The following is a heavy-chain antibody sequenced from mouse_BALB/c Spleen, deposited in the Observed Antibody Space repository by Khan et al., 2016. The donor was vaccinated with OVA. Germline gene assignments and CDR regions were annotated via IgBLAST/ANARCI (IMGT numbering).Heavy chain of an antibody. CDR2: INPSNGGT. Sequence: QVQLQQPGAELVKPGASVKLSCKASGYTFTSYYIYWVKQRPGQGLEWIGGINPSNGGTNFNEKFKSKATLTVDRSSSTAYMQLSSLTSEDSAVYYVTGRYDYAYYAMDYWGQGTSVTVSS. J-gene: IGHJ4*01. D-gene: IGHD2-4*01. CDR1: GYTFTSYY. V-gene: IGHV1S81*02. CDR3: TGRYDYAYYAMDY.